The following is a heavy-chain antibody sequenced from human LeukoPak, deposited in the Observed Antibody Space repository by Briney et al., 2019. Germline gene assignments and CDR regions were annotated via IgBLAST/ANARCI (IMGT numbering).Heavy chain of an antibody. CDR1: GFMPTKFW. V-gene: IGHV3-7*01. J-gene: IGHJ4*02. D-gene: IGHD1-26*01. Sequence: RRTLRPSRAPSGFMPTKFWMNCGRQAPGQGLEWVTHIKDDGNVQYYVDSVRGRFTISRDNAKDSVDLQMDSLTAEDTAVYCSVSLLRIVPTTSVHWGQGTVVTVSS. CDR3: VSLLRIVPTTSVH. CDR2: IKDDGNVQ.